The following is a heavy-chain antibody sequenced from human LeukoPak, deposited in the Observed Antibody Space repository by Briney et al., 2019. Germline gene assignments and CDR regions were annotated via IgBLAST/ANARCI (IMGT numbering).Heavy chain of an antibody. CDR3: ARDKAVETSPDRNYDFWSGYYPYYYYYGMDV. V-gene: IGHV4-31*03. Sequence: PSQTLSLTYTVSGGSISSGGYYWSWIRQHPGKGLEWIGYIYYSGSTYYNPSLKSRVTISVDTSKNQFSLKLSSVTAADTAVYYCARDKAVETSPDRNYDFWSGYYPYYYYYGMDVWGQGTTVTVSS. D-gene: IGHD3-3*01. CDR1: GGSISSGGYY. J-gene: IGHJ6*02. CDR2: IYYSGST.